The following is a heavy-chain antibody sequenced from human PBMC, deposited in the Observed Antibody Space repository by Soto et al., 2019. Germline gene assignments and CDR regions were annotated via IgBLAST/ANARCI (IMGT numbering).Heavy chain of an antibody. CDR2: INPNSGGT. CDR3: ARSDSNYITADY. J-gene: IGHJ4*02. V-gene: IGHV1-2*02. D-gene: IGHD4-4*01. CDR1: GGTFSSYA. Sequence: QVQLVQSGAEVKKPGSSVKVSCKASGGTFSSYAISWVRQAPGQGLEWMGGINPNSGGTNYAQKFQGRVTMTRDTSISTAYMELSRLRSDDTAVYYCARSDSNYITADYWGQGTLVTVSS.